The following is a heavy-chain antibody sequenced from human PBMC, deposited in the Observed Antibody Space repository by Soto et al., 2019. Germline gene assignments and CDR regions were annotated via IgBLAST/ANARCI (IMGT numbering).Heavy chain of an antibody. Sequence: QVQLVESGGGVVQPGRSLRVSCAASGFTFSTYGMHWVRQAPGKGLEWVALISFDGSFKYYADSVKGRFAISRDNSKNTLYQQMNVLRTEDTAMCYRAKVVSGGFWYLELWGGGTLVTVSS. CDR1: GFTFSTYG. D-gene: IGHD3-16*01. CDR2: ISFDGSFK. V-gene: IGHV3-30*18. J-gene: IGHJ2*01. CDR3: AKVVSGGFWYLEL.